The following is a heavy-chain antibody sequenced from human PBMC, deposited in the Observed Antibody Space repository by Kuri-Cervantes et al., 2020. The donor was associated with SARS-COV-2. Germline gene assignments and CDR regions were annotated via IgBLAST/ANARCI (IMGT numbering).Heavy chain of an antibody. J-gene: IGHJ4*02. D-gene: IGHD1-26*01. CDR1: GFTFSSYI. CDR3: AKHLSGSLDY. CDR2: VGPGCRST. Sequence: GESLKISCPASGFTFSSYIMSWVRQAPGKGLEWVSAVGPGCRSTYYADSVKGRFTISRDNSKNTMFLQMNRLRAEDTAVYYCAKHLSGSLDYWGQGTLVTVSS. V-gene: IGHV3-23*01.